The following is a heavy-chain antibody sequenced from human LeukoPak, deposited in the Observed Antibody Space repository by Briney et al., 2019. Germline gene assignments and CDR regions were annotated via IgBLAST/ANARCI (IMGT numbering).Heavy chain of an antibody. CDR2: INSDGSST. Sequence: GGSLRLSCAASGFTFSTYAMSWVRQAPGKGLVWVSRINSDGSSTSYADSVKGRFTISRDNAKNTLYLQMNSLRAEDTAVYYCARGPPYNWNDLDAFDIWGQGTMVTVSS. D-gene: IGHD1-1*01. CDR3: ARGPPYNWNDLDAFDI. J-gene: IGHJ3*02. CDR1: GFTFSTYA. V-gene: IGHV3-74*01.